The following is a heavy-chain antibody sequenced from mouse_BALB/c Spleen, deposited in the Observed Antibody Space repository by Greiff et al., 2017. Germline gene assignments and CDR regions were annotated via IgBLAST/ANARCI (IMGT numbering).Heavy chain of an antibody. CDR1: GYTFTSYT. CDR2: INPSSGYT. Sequence: QVQLQQSGAELERPGASVKMSCKASGYTFTSYTMHWVKQRPGQGLEWIGYINPSSGYTNYNQKFKDKATLTADKSSSTAYMQLSSLTSEDSAVYYCARGDYDVWFAYWGQGTLVTVSA. CDR3: ARGDYDVWFAY. D-gene: IGHD2-4*01. V-gene: IGHV1-4*01. J-gene: IGHJ3*01.